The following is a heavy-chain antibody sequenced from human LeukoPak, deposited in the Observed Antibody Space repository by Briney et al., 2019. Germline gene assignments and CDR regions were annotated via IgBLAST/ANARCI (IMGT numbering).Heavy chain of an antibody. V-gene: IGHV4-30-2*01. Sequence: PSQTLSLTCAVSGGSISSGGYSWSWLRQPPGRGLEWIGYIYHSGSTYYNPSLKSRVTISVDTSKNQFSLKLSSVTAADTAVYYCARGLVSGWYQSLDYWGQGTLVTVSS. J-gene: IGHJ4*02. CDR1: GGSISSGGYS. D-gene: IGHD6-19*01. CDR3: ARGLVSGWYQSLDY. CDR2: IYHSGST.